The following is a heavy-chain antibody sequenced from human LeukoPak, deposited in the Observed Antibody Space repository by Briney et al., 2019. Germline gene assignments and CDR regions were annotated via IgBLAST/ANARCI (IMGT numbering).Heavy chain of an antibody. CDR2: ISSGSSYI. CDR1: GFTFSSYT. J-gene: IGHJ4*02. CDR3: ARGDYGGDYFDY. D-gene: IGHD4-23*01. Sequence: GGSLRLSCAASGFTFSSYTMNWVRQAPGQGLEWVSSISSGSSYIYYADSVKGRFTTSRDNAKNSLYLQMNSLRAEDTAVYYCARGDYGGDYFDYWGQGTLVTVSS. V-gene: IGHV3-21*04.